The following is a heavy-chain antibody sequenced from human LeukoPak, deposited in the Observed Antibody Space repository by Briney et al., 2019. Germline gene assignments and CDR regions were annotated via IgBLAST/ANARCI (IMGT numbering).Heavy chain of an antibody. V-gene: IGHV4-59*08. CDR1: GGSISSYY. CDR3: ARNGGDYVPSHAFDI. Sequence: PSETLSLTCTVSGGSISSYYWSWIRQPPGKGLEWIGYIYYSGSTNYNPSLKSRVTISVDTSKNQFSLKLSSVTAADTAVYYCARNGGDYVPSHAFDIWGQGTMVTVSS. J-gene: IGHJ3*02. D-gene: IGHD4-17*01. CDR2: IYYSGST.